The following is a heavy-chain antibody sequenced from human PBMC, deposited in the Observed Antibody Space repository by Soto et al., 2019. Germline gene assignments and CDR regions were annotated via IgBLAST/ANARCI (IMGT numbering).Heavy chain of an antibody. CDR3: VRGGIAGHWFDP. V-gene: IGHV4-31*11. CDR1: GVSISSGGYS. J-gene: IGHJ5*02. Sequence: SETLSLTCAVSGVSISSGGYSWSWIRQPPGKGLEWLGDIFHSGSTLYNPSLRGRLTLSADTSRNQLSLYLTSVTAADTAVYYCVRGGIAGHWFDPWGQGILVTVSS. D-gene: IGHD2-15*01. CDR2: IFHSGST.